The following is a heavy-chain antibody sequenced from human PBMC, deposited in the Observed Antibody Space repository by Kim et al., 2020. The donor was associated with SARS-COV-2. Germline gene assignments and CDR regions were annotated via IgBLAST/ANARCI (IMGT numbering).Heavy chain of an antibody. V-gene: IGHV4-39*01. CDR1: GGSISSATYY. D-gene: IGHD1-20*01. CDR3: YNVWHYWYFDL. CDR2: IYFSGNT. J-gene: IGHJ2*01. Sequence: SETLSLTCTVSGGSISSATYYWGWIRQPPGKGLEWIGSIYFSGNTYYNPSLKSRVTISLDTSKNQFFLKLSSMTAADTAVYFCYNVWHYWYFDLWGRGT.